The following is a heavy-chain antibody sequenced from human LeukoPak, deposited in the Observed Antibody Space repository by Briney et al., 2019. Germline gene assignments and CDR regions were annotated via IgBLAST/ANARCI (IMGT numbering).Heavy chain of an antibody. Sequence: SETLSLTCTVSGGSISSYYWSWIRQPPGKGLEWIGYIYYSGSTNYNPSLKSRVTISVDTSKNQFSLKLSSVTAADTAVYFCARERWRLPINAFDIWGQGTMVTVSS. V-gene: IGHV4-59*12. CDR1: GGSISSYY. CDR2: IYYSGST. D-gene: IGHD2-15*01. J-gene: IGHJ3*02. CDR3: ARERWRLPINAFDI.